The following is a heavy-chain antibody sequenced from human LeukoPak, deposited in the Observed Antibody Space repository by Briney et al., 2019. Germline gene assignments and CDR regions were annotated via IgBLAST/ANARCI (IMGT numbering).Heavy chain of an antibody. CDR2: ISYDGSNK. Sequence: GGTLRLSCAASGFTFSSYAMHWVRQAPGKGLEWVAVISYDGSNKYYADSVKGRFTISRDNSKNTLYLQMNSLRAEDTAVYYCARDNDYALVLYMDVWGKGTTVTVSS. D-gene: IGHD4-17*01. V-gene: IGHV3-30*04. CDR3: ARDNDYALVLYMDV. J-gene: IGHJ6*03. CDR1: GFTFSSYA.